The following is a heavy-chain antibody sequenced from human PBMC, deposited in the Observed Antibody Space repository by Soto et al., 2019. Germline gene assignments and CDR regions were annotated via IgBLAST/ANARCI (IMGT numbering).Heavy chain of an antibody. V-gene: IGHV1-8*02. CDR1: GYDFTAYD. CDR3: GRGPNPRAPAGGTPYYYAMDV. CDR2: MNPINGAT. J-gene: IGHJ6*02. Sequence: ASVKVSCKASGYDFTAYDINWVRQASGQGLEWMGWMNPINGATGSARRFQGRVSMTRNTATGTAYLELTSLRSDDTAVYYCGRGPNPRAPAGGTPYYYAMDVWGQGTTVTVSS. D-gene: IGHD6-13*01.